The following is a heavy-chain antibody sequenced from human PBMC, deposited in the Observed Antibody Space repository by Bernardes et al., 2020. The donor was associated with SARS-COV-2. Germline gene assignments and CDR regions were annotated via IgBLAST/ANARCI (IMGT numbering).Heavy chain of an antibody. D-gene: IGHD6-13*01. Sequence: GGSLRLSCVASGFTFSYFWMGWVRQTPGGRLEWVANIKEDGSEKTYVDSVKGRFTISRDNAKNTLYLQMNSLRADDTAVYYCARGRYSSSWYRGGFYFDYWGQGTLVTASS. CDR1: GFTFSYFW. CDR2: IKEDGSEK. V-gene: IGHV3-7*01. J-gene: IGHJ4*02. CDR3: ARGRYSSSWYRGGFYFDY.